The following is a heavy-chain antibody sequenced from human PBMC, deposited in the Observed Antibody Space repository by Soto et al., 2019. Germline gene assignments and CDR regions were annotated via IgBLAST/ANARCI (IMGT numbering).Heavy chain of an antibody. CDR1: GFTFASYG. CDR2: VSLDSKNK. CDR3: AKESVEATYSFYGLDV. D-gene: IGHD4-4*01. V-gene: IGHV3-30*18. J-gene: IGHJ6*02. Sequence: LVESGGRVVRPGRSLTLSCAASGFTFASYGMHWVRQAPGKGLEWVATVSLDSKNKYYIDSVEGRFTISRDNSENTLSLQMNSLRHEDTAVYYCAKESVEATYSFYGLDVWGPGTTVTVSS.